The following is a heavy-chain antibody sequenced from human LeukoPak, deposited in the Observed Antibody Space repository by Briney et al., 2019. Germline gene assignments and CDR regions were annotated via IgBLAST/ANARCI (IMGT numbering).Heavy chain of an antibody. CDR3: ARGLHGDYGYFDY. J-gene: IGHJ4*02. Sequence: SVKVSCKASGGTFSSYAISWVRQAPGQGLEWMGRVIPMFATANYAPKFQDRVTITADESTSTAYMELRSLRSEDTAVYHCARGLHGDYGYFDYWGQGTLVTVSS. D-gene: IGHD4-17*01. CDR2: VIPMFATA. CDR1: GGTFSSYA. V-gene: IGHV1-69*13.